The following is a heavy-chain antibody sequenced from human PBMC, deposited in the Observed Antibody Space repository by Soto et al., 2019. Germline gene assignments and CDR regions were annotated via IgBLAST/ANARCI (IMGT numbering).Heavy chain of an antibody. CDR3: ATPGGSTSWQRDDYYYYMDV. Sequence: QLQLQESGPGLVKPSETLSLTCTVSGGSISSSSYYWGWIRQPPGKGLEWIGSIYYSGSTYYNPSLKSRVTISVDTSKNQFSLKLSSVTAADTAVYYCATPGGSTSWQRDDYYYYMDVWGKGTTVTVSS. J-gene: IGHJ6*03. V-gene: IGHV4-39*01. D-gene: IGHD2-2*01. CDR2: IYYSGST. CDR1: GGSISSSSYY.